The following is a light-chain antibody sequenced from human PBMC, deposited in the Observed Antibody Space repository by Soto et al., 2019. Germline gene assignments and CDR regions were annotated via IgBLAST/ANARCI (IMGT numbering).Light chain of an antibody. CDR2: DAS. V-gene: IGKV1-5*01. CDR1: QSISSW. Sequence: IQMTQSPSTLSASVGDGVTIACRASQSISSWLAWYQQKPGKAPQLLIYDASSLQSGVPSRFSGTGSGTEFTLTISSLQPDDFAGYYCQQYNSYQWTFGQGTKVEI. J-gene: IGKJ1*01. CDR3: QQYNSYQWT.